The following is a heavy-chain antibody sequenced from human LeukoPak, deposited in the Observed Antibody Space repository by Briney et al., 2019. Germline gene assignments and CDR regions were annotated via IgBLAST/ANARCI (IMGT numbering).Heavy chain of an antibody. D-gene: IGHD3-22*01. Sequence: TGGSLTLSCAASGFTVSSNYMSWVRQAPGKGLEWVSVIYSGGSTYYADSVKGRFTISRDNSKNTLYLQMNSLRAEDTAVYYCARLNYDSSDTWGQGTLVTVSS. CDR1: GFTVSSNY. J-gene: IGHJ5*02. V-gene: IGHV3-53*01. CDR2: IYSGGST. CDR3: ARLNYDSSDT.